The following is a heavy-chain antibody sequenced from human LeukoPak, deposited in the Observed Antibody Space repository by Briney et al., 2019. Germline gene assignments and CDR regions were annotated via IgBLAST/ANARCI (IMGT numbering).Heavy chain of an antibody. CDR1: GFTFSDYA. J-gene: IGHJ4*02. V-gene: IGHV3-23*01. D-gene: IGHD2-15*01. CDR2: ISGSGGST. CDR3: AKAIVVVVAATRFDS. Sequence: GGSLRLSCAVSGFTFSDYAMSWVRQAPGKGLEWVSAISGSGGSTHYADSVKGRFTISRDNAKNTLYLHMNSLGAEDTAVYFCAKAIVVVVAATRFDSWGQGTLVTVSS.